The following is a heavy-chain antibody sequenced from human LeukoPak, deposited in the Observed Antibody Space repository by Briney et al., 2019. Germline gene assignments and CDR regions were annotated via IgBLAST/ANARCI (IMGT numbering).Heavy chain of an antibody. J-gene: IGHJ3*02. CDR3: ARNTADAFDI. D-gene: IGHD4-17*01. V-gene: IGHV4-59*13. CDR2: IYYSGST. Sequence: PAETLSLTCTVSGGSISSYYWSCIRQPPGKGLEWIGYIYYSGSTNYTPSLKSRVTISVDASKSQFSLKLSSVTAADTAVYYCARNTADAFDIWGQGTMVTVSS. CDR1: GGSISSYY.